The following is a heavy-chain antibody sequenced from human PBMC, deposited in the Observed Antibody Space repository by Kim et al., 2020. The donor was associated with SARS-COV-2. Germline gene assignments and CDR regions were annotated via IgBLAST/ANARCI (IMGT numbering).Heavy chain of an antibody. J-gene: IGHJ3*02. D-gene: IGHD2-21*01. CDR3: AKDMWSGPYSLDTFDI. V-gene: IGHV3-23*01. CDR1: GFTFNIYA. CDR2: ISGGGDTT. Sequence: GGSLRLSCAASGFTFNIYAINWVRHAPGKRLEWVSVISGGGDTTYYADSVKGRFTVSRDNSKDTLYLQMNSLRAEDTAVYYCAKDMWSGPYSLDTFDIWGQGTMVTVSS.